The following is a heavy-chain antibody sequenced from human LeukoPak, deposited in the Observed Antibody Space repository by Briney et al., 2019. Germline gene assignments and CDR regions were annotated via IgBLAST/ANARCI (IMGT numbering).Heavy chain of an antibody. J-gene: IGHJ3*02. V-gene: IGHV1-2*02. D-gene: IGHD3-22*01. CDR3: ARDYYDNSGFGAFDI. Sequence: ASVKVSCKASGHTFTAHYMHWVRQAPGQGLEWMGWINPNSGGTKYAQNFQGRVTMTRDTSIRTVYMELSRLRSDDTAVYYCARDYYDNSGFGAFDIWGQGTMVTVSS. CDR2: INPNSGGT. CDR1: GHTFTAHY.